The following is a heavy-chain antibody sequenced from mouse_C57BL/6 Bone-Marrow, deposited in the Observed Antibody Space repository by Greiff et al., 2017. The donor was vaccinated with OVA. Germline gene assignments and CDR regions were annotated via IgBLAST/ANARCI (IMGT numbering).Heavy chain of an antibody. J-gene: IGHJ4*01. D-gene: IGHD3-1*01. CDR2: INPGSGGT. V-gene: IGHV1-54*01. Sequence: VQLQQSGAELVRPGTSVKVSCKASGYAFTNYLIEWVKQRPGQGLEWIGVINPGSGGTNYNEKFKGKATLTADKSSSTAYMQLSSLTSEDSAVYFCARSGTPAMDYWGQGTSVTVSS. CDR3: ARSGTPAMDY. CDR1: GYAFTNYL.